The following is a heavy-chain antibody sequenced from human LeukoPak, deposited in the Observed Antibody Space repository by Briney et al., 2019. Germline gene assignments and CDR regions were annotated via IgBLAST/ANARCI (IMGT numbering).Heavy chain of an antibody. V-gene: IGHV3-48*03. Sequence: GYLRPPCAAFGFTSRSYELNWVRQPPGKGLEGGSYFSSRGSTKYYADSMKGRFTISRDNSKNTLYLQMNSLRAEDTAVYFCARDRYCSGGSCSYVSLGQWGQGTLVTVSS. D-gene: IGHD2-15*01. CDR2: FSSRGSTK. CDR1: GFTSRSYE. CDR3: ARDRYCSGGSCSYVSLGQ. J-gene: IGHJ4*02.